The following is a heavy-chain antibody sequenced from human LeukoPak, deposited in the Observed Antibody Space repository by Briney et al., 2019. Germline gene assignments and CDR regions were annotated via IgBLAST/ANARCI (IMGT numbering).Heavy chain of an antibody. J-gene: IGHJ4*02. V-gene: IGHV1-46*01. CDR3: AREGRYSGYDRSRYFDY. CDR2: INPSGGST. CDR1: GYTFTSYY. Sequence: ASVKVSCKASGYTFTSYYMHWVRQAPGQGLEWMGIINPSGGSTSYAQKFQGRVTMTRDMSTSTVYMELSSLRSEDTAVYYCAREGRYSGYDRSRYFDYWGQGTLVTVSS. D-gene: IGHD5-12*01.